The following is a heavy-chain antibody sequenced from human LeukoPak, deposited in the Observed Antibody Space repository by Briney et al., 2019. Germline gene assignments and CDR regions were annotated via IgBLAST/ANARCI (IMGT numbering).Heavy chain of an antibody. V-gene: IGHV4-61*08. D-gene: IGHD3-10*01. J-gene: IGHJ4*02. CDR3: ARGGHYGSGSLYFDY. CDR2: IYYSGST. CDR1: GGSISSGGYY. Sequence: PSQTLSLTCTVSGGSISSGGYYWSWIRQPPGKGLEWIGYIYYSGSTNYNPSLKSRVTISVDTSKNQFSLKLSSVTAADTAVYYCARGGHYGSGSLYFDYWGQGTLVTVSS.